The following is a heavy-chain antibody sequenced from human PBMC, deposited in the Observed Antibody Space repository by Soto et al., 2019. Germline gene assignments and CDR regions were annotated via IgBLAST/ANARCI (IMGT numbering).Heavy chain of an antibody. D-gene: IGHD5-12*01. CDR1: GGSISGYY. CDR3: ARDSPDGSPDS. CDR2: IYDSGKT. V-gene: IGHV4-59*01. Sequence: QVQLQESGPGLVKPSETLSLTCTVSGGSISGYYWSWIRQSPGKGLEWIGYIYDSGKTNYNPSLKTRLTISADTSKNQFSLYLKSVTAADTAVYYCARDSPDGSPDSWGQGTLVTVSS. J-gene: IGHJ4*02.